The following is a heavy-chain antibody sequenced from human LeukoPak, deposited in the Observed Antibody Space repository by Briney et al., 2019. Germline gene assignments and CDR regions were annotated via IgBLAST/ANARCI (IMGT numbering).Heavy chain of an antibody. J-gene: IGHJ3*02. D-gene: IGHD2-2*01. CDR3: ATDIVVVPAAKGGAFDI. Sequence: GGSLRLSCAASGFTFSSYAMSWVRQAPGKGLEWVSAISGSGGSTYYADSVKGRFTISRDNSKNTLYLQMNSLRAEDTAVYYCATDIVVVPAAKGGAFDIWGQGTMVTVSS. V-gene: IGHV3-23*01. CDR1: GFTFSSYA. CDR2: ISGSGGST.